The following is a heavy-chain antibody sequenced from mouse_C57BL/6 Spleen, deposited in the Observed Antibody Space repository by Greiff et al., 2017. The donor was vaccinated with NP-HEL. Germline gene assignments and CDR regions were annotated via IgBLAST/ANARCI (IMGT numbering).Heavy chain of an antibody. CDR2: IYPGDGDT. CDR3: ARRTTVALDY. Sequence: VQLQQSGPELVKPGASVKISCKASGYAFSSSWMNWVKQRPGKGLEWIGRIYPGDGDTNYNGKFKGKATLTADKSSSTAYMQLSSLTSEDSAVYFCARRTTVALDYWGQGTTLTVSS. D-gene: IGHD1-1*01. CDR1: GYAFSSSW. V-gene: IGHV1-82*01. J-gene: IGHJ2*01.